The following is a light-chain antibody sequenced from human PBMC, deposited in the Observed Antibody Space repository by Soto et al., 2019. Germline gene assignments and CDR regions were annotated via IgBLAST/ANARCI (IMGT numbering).Light chain of an antibody. CDR1: SGHSRYI. CDR3: ETWDSHTRV. J-gene: IGLJ3*02. CDR2: LEGSGIY. Sequence: QAVVTQSSSASASLGSSVKLTCTLSSGHSRYIIAWHQQQPGKAPRYLMKLEGSGIYNKGSGVPDRFSGSRSGADRYLTISHLQFEDEADYYCETWDSHTRVFGGGTKLTVL. V-gene: IGLV4-60*02.